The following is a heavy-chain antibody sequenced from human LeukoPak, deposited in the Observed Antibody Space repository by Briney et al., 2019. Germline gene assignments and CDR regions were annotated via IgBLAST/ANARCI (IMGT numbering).Heavy chain of an antibody. D-gene: IGHD1-26*01. V-gene: IGHV3-23*01. J-gene: IGHJ4*02. CDR3: AKDGHGRETGGVYFDY. CDR2: ISGTGGTT. Sequence: GGSLRLSCAASGFTFSSYAMSWVRQAPGKGLEWLSTISGTGGTTYCADSVKGRFTISRDNSKNTLYLQMNSLRAEDTAVYYCAKDGHGRETGGVYFDYWGQGTLVTVSS. CDR1: GFTFSSYA.